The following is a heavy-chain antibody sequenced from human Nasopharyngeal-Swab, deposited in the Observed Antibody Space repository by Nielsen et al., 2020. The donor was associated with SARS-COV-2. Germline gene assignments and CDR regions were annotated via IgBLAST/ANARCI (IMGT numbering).Heavy chain of an antibody. CDR3: AKIMYGDNWYGGPFDY. D-gene: IGHD3-10*01. V-gene: IGHV3-23*01. Sequence: GESLKISCASSGFTFSSYAMRWVRQAPGKGLEWVSSISGRSTSLYYADSVRGRFTISRDDSKNTLDLQMNSLRAEDTAAYYCAKIMYGDNWYGGPFDYWGQGTLVTVSS. CDR2: ISGRSTSL. CDR1: GFTFSSYA. J-gene: IGHJ4*02.